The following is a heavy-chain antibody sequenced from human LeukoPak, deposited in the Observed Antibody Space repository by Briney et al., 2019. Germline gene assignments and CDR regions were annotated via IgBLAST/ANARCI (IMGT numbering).Heavy chain of an antibody. J-gene: IGHJ4*02. V-gene: IGHV3-30*03. Sequence: GGSLRLSCAASGFSFSGYGMHWVRQAPGKGLEWVAVISYHGNNKNYADSVKGRFTISRDNSKNTLYLQMDSLRAEDTAVYYCATQAIDWTTERNTGDDYWGQGTLVTVSS. CDR2: ISYHGNNK. D-gene: IGHD1-1*01. CDR1: GFSFSGYG. CDR3: ATQAIDWTTERNTGDDY.